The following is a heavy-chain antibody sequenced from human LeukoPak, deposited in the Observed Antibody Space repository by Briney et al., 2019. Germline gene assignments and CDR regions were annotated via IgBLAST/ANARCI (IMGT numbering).Heavy chain of an antibody. Sequence: ASVKVSCKASGYTFTSYAMHWVRQAPGQGLEWMGWITPSGGTNYPQKFQGRVAITRDTSITTAYMELSRLTSDDTAVYYCARELAGLDYWGQGTLVTVSS. V-gene: IGHV1-2*02. CDR2: ITPSGGT. CDR3: ARELAGLDY. CDR1: GYTFTSYA. D-gene: IGHD1-1*01. J-gene: IGHJ4*02.